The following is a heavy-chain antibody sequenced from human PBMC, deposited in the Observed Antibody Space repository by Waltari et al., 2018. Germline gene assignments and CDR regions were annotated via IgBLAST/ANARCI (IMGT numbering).Heavy chain of an antibody. D-gene: IGHD1-20*01. CDR2: IKSDRNQQ. CDR1: GFPLGSHG. V-gene: IGHV3-7*04. CDR3: ARGTSWYQFDS. Sequence: GPLVAPGGALVAPGGALIIPGAASGFPLGSHGRSWVGRARGKGLVGGAMIKSDRNQQNSVDAEKGRFTISRNNAKKTPELQMTNLRAEDTAAYSGARGTSWYQFDSWGQGTLVTVSS. J-gene: IGHJ4*02.